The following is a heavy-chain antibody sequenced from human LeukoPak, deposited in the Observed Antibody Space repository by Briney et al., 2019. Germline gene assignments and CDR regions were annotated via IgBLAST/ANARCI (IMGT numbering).Heavy chain of an antibody. CDR3: ARSGHCGGDCYSGAFYI. J-gene: IGHJ3*02. CDR1: GFTFTSYG. CDR2: LWYDGSNK. D-gene: IGHD2-21*02. Sequence: PGGSLRLSCAASGFTFTSYGMHWVRQAPGKGLEWVAVLWYDGSNKYYAESVKGRFTISRDNSKNTLYLQMNSLRAEDTAVYSCARSGHCGGDCYSGAFYIWGQGTMVTVSS. V-gene: IGHV3-33*01.